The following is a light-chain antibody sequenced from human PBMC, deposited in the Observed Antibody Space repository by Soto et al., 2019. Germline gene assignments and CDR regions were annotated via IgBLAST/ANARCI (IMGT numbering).Light chain of an antibody. Sequence: DIQMTQSPSSLSAFVGDRVTITCRASQSSSNSLNWYQHKPGKAPNLLIYGASSLQGGVPSRFSGSGSGTDFTLTISSLQPEDFATYYCQQSYATPYTFGQGTKLEIK. J-gene: IGKJ2*01. CDR2: GAS. CDR1: QSSSNS. CDR3: QQSYATPYT. V-gene: IGKV1-39*01.